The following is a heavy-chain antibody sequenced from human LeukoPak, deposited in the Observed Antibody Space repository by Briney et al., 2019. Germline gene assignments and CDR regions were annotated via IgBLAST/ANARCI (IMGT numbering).Heavy chain of an antibody. J-gene: IGHJ6*04. CDR2: IYYSGST. CDR1: CGSFRSGSYY. Sequence: SETLSLNCTVSCGSFRSGSYYWSWIRQPPGKGLACIGYIYYSGSTNYNPSLKSRVTISVDTSKNQFSLKLSSVTAADTAVYYCASGESHSDILTDYYYYYGMDVWGKGTTVTVSS. CDR3: ASGESHSDILTDYYYYYGMDV. V-gene: IGHV4-61*01. D-gene: IGHD3-9*01.